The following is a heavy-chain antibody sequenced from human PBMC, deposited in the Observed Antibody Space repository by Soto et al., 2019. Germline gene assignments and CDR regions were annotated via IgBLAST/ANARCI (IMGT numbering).Heavy chain of an antibody. CDR1: GFTFSNAW. CDR3: TTDRDVLRFLEWSVHYMDV. CDR2: IKSKTDGGTT. D-gene: IGHD3-3*01. Sequence: GGSLRLSCAASGFTFSNAWMSWVRQAPGKGLEWVGRIKSKTDGGTTDYAAPVKGRFTISRDDSKNTLYLQMNSLKTEDTAVYYCTTDRDVLRFLEWSVHYMDVWGKGTTVTVSS. J-gene: IGHJ6*03. V-gene: IGHV3-15*01.